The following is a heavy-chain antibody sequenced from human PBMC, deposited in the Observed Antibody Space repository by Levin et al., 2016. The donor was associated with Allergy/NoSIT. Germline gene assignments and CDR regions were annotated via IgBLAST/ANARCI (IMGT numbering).Heavy chain of an antibody. J-gene: IGHJ5*02. V-gene: IGHV4-39*01. Sequence: SETLSLTCTVSGGSISSSSYYWGWIRQPPGKGLEWIGSIYYSGSTYYNPSLKSRVTISVDTSKNQFSLKLSSVTAADTAVYYCARHHRDLMVAATPLWFDPWGQGTLVTVSS. CDR3: ARHHRDLMVAATPLWFDP. CDR2: IYYSGST. D-gene: IGHD2-15*01. CDR1: GGSISSSSYY.